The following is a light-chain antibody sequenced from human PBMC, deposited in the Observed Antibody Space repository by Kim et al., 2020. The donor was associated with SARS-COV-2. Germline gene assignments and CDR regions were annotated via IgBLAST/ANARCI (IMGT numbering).Light chain of an antibody. CDR2: GAS. CDR1: QSVGNN. CDR3: QQYNNWPLT. Sequence: EIVMTQSPATLSVSPGERATLSCRASQSVGNNFAWYQQKPGQAPRLLIYGASIRATGIPARFSGSVSGTECTLTISSLQSEDFAVYYCQQYNNWPLTFGGGTKVDIK. J-gene: IGKJ4*01. V-gene: IGKV3-15*01.